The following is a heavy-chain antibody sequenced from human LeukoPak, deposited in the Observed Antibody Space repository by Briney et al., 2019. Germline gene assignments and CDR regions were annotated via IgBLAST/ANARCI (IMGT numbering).Heavy chain of an antibody. CDR1: GFTFSSYR. CDR3: ARGPVGTYSYGLSWFDP. D-gene: IGHD5-18*01. Sequence: GGSLRLSCAASGFTFSSYRMNWVRQAPGKGLEWVSSISSSSSYIYYADSVKGRFTISRDNAKNSLYLQMNSLRAEDTAVYYCARGPVGTYSYGLSWFDPWGQGTLVTVSS. V-gene: IGHV3-21*01. J-gene: IGHJ5*02. CDR2: ISSSSSYI.